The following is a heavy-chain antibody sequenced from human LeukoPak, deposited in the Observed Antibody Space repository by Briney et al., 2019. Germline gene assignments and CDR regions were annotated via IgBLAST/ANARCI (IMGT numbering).Heavy chain of an antibody. CDR3: ARGRDSRGYQFMGFDS. Sequence: KTSETLSLTCTVSGGSISSGNYYWNWIRQPAGKGLEWIGRIWTDGAPTYRPSLKSRVTISVDTSKNQFSLRLSSETAADTAVYYCARGRDSRGYQFMGFDSWGQGTLVTVSS. CDR2: IWTDGAP. V-gene: IGHV4-61*02. J-gene: IGHJ4*02. D-gene: IGHD3-22*01. CDR1: GGSISSGNYY.